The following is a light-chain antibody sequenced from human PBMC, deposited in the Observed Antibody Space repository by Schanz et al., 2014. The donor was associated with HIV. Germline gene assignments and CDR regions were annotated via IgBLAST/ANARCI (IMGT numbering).Light chain of an antibody. CDR3: QQYNSFSST. Sequence: DIQMTQSPSSLSASVGDRLTITCRASQSINSHLNWYQQKPGKAPKLLIYAAFSLQSGVPSRFSGSGSGTDFTLTISSLQPDDFATYYCQQYNSFSSTFGQGTKLEIK. V-gene: IGKV1-39*01. CDR1: QSINSH. CDR2: AAF. J-gene: IGKJ2*01.